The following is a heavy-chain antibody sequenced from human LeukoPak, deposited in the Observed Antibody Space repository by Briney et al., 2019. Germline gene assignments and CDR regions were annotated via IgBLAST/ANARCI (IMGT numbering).Heavy chain of an antibody. CDR2: ISAYNGNT. CDR3: ARAAHYDSSGYYAY. CDR1: GYTFTSYG. Sequence: GASVKVSCKASGYTFTSYGISWVRQAPGQGLEWMGWISAYNGNTNYAQKLQGRVTMTTDTSTSTAYMELRSPRSDDTAVYYCARAAHYDSSGYYAYWGQGTLVTVSS. J-gene: IGHJ4*02. D-gene: IGHD3-22*01. V-gene: IGHV1-18*01.